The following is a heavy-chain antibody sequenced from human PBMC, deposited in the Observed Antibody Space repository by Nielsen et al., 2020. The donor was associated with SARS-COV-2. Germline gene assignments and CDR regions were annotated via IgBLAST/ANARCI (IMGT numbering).Heavy chain of an antibody. CDR3: ATGPSGSSWFY. CDR2: ISAYNGNT. V-gene: IGHV1-18*04. Sequence: ASVKVSCKASGYTFTSYYMHWVRQAPGQGLEWMGWISAYNGNTNYAQKLQGRVTMTTDTSTSTAYMELRSLRSDDTAVYYCATGPSGSSWFYWGQGTLVTVSS. D-gene: IGHD6-13*01. CDR1: GYTFTSYY. J-gene: IGHJ4*02.